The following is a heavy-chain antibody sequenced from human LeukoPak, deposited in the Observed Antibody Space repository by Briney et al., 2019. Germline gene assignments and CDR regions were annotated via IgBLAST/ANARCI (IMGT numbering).Heavy chain of an antibody. V-gene: IGHV4-34*01. J-gene: IGHJ5*02. CDR1: GGSFSFYY. D-gene: IGHD3-10*01. CDR2: ISQSGST. Sequence: PSETLSLTCGVSGGSFSFYYWSWIRQPPGKGLEGMGEISQSGSTNYNPSLKSRVTMSVDTSKNQFSRKLSSVTAADTAVYYCARDPATGYNWFDPWGQGTLVTVSS. CDR3: ARDPATGYNWFDP.